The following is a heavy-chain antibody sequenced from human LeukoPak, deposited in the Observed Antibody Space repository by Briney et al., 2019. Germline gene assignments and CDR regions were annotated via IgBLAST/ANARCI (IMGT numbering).Heavy chain of an antibody. V-gene: IGHV4-38-2*02. CDR1: GYSISSGYY. Sequence: SETLSLTCTVSGYSISSGYYWGWIRQPPGKGLEWIGSIYHSGSTYYNPSLKSRVTISVDTSKNQFSLKLSSVTAADTAVYYCARDLHDYGDPSFDYWGQGTLVTVSS. D-gene: IGHD4-17*01. CDR3: ARDLHDYGDPSFDY. J-gene: IGHJ4*02. CDR2: IYHSGST.